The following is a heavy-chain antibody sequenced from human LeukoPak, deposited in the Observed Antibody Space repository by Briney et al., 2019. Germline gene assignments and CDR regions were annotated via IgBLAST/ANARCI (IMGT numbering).Heavy chain of an antibody. J-gene: IGHJ4*02. V-gene: IGHV3-11*01. CDR2: ISSSGSTI. CDR3: ARVDDYGGSIDY. Sequence: YISSSGSTIYYADSVKGRFTISRDNAKNSLYLQMNSLRAEDTAVYYCARVDDYGGSIDYWGQGTLVTASS. D-gene: IGHD4-23*01.